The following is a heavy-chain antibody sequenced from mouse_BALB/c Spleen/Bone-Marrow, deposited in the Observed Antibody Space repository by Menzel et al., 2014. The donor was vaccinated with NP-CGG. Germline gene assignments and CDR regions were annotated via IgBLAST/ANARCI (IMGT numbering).Heavy chain of an antibody. CDR3: TRDGYYEGFYAMDY. V-gene: IGHV1-39*01. Sequence: EVQLQQSGPELEKPGASVKISCKASGYSFTDYNMNWVKQSNGESLEWIGNIDPYYGGTSYNQKFKGKATLTVDKSSNTAYMQLKSLTSEDSAVYYCTRDGYYEGFYAMDYWGQGTSVTVSS. CDR1: GYSFTDYN. CDR2: IDPYYGGT. D-gene: IGHD2-3*01. J-gene: IGHJ4*01.